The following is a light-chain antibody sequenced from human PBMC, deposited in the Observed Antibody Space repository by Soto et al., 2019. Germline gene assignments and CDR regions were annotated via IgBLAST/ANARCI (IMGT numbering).Light chain of an antibody. V-gene: IGLV2-8*01. J-gene: IGLJ1*01. CDR3: SSYAGSNNYV. CDR2: EVS. Sequence: HSALPQPPSSSGSPGQSVTISCTGTSSDVGGYNYVSWYQQHPGKAPKLMIYEVSKRPSGVPDRFSGSKSGNTASLTVSGLQAEDEADYYCSSYAGSNNYVFGTGTKVTVL. CDR1: SSDVGGYNY.